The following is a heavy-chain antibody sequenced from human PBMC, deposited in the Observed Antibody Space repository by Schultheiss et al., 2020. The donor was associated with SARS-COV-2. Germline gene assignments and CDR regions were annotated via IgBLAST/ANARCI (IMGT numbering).Heavy chain of an antibody. CDR2: IYSGGST. CDR3: ARGWGNSFDY. CDR1: GFTVSSNY. J-gene: IGHJ4*02. D-gene: IGHD2-8*02. V-gene: IGHV3-66*01. Sequence: GESLKISCAASGFTVSSNYMSWVRQAPGKGLEWVSVIYSGGSTYYADSVKGRFTISRDNSKNTLYLQMNSLRAEDTAVYYCARGWGNSFDYWGQGTLVTVSS.